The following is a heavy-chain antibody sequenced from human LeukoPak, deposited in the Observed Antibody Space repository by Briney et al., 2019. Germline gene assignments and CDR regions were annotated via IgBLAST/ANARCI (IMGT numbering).Heavy chain of an antibody. CDR2: IRYDGSNK. CDR3: ARVLDGYNHGFDY. J-gene: IGHJ4*02. V-gene: IGHV3-30*02. Sequence: GGSLRLSCAASGFTFSSYGMHWVRQAPGKGLEWVAFIRYDGSNKYYADSVKGRFTISRDNAKNSLYLQMNSLRAEDTAVYYCARVLDGYNHGFDYWGQGTLVTVSS. CDR1: GFTFSSYG. D-gene: IGHD5-24*01.